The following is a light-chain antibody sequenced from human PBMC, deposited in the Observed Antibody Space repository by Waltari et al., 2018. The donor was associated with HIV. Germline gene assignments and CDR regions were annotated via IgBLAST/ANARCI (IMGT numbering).Light chain of an antibody. V-gene: IGLV4-69*01. CDR1: SGHSNYA. CDR3: QTWGTGIWV. CDR2: LNSDGSH. J-gene: IGLJ3*02. Sequence: QLVLTQSPSASASLGASVKVTCTLSSGHSNYAIAWHQQQPEKAPRYLMKLNSDGSHSKGGGIPDRFSGSSSGAGRYLTISSLQSEDEADYCCQTWGTGIWVFGGGTKLTVL.